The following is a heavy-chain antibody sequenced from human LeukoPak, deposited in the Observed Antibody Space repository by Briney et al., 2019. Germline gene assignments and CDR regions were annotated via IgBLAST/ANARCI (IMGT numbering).Heavy chain of an antibody. V-gene: IGHV4-59*01. CDR3: ARETSSYDFWSGYLDY. Sequence: SETLSLTCTVSGGSISSYYWSWLRQPPGKGLEWIGYIYYSGSTNYNPSLKSRVTISVDTSKNQFSLKLSSVTAAATAVYYCARETSSYDFWSGYLDYWGQGTLVTVSS. D-gene: IGHD3-3*01. CDR2: IYYSGST. CDR1: GGSISSYY. J-gene: IGHJ4*02.